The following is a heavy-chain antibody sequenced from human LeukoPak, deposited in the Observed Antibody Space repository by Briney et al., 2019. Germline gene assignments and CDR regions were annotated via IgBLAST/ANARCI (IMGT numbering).Heavy chain of an antibody. Sequence: PGGSLRLSCAASGFTFSIYDMNWIRQAPGKGLEWLAVISSDGNKKFYADSVKGRFTISRDNSKNTLYLQMNSLRAEDTAVYSCARARDSSGPSSYWYFNLWGRGNMVTVSS. CDR1: GFTFSIYD. D-gene: IGHD3-22*01. CDR2: ISSDGNKK. CDR3: ARARDSSGPSSYWYFNL. J-gene: IGHJ2*01. V-gene: IGHV3-30-3*01.